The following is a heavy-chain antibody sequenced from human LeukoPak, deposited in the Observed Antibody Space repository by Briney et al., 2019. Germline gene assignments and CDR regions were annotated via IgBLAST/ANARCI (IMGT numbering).Heavy chain of an antibody. D-gene: IGHD3-9*01. CDR1: GFTFSDYY. CDR2: IRYDGSNK. J-gene: IGHJ6*03. Sequence: GGSLRLSCAASGFTFSDYYMSWVRQAPGKGLEWVAFIRYDGSNKYYADSVKGRFTISRDNSKNTLYLQMNSLRAEDTAVYYCAKDSTHAYYDILTGYYPYYYYYMDVWGKGTTVTVSS. CDR3: AKDSTHAYYDILTGYYPYYYYYMDV. V-gene: IGHV3-30*02.